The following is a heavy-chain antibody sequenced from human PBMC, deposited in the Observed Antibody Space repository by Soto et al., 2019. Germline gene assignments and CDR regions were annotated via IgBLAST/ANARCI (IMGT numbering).Heavy chain of an antibody. J-gene: IGHJ1*01. CDR2: TYYNGST. D-gene: IGHD4-17*01. V-gene: IGHV4-59*01. Sequence: PSETLSLTCTVSGGSISSYYWSWLLQPPGKGLEWIGYTYYNGSTNYNPSLKSRVTISVDTSKNQFSLKLSSVTAADTAVYYCARDADYGDFSVTFGYCGQRTPVTVSA. CDR3: ARDADYGDFSVTFGY. CDR1: GGSISSYY.